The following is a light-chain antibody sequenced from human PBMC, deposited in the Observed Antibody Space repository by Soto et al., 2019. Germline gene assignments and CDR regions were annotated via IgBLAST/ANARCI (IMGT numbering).Light chain of an antibody. CDR3: CSYTSDLTPYV. J-gene: IGLJ1*01. CDR1: SSDIGAHDD. V-gene: IGLV2-14*03. CDR2: GVT. Sequence: QSALAQPASVSGSPGQSITISCTGTSSDIGAHDDVSWYQQHPGKVPKLLIYGVTDRPSGISNRFSGSKSGNVASLTISGLQAEDEADYCCCSYTSDLTPYVFGTGTKVTVL.